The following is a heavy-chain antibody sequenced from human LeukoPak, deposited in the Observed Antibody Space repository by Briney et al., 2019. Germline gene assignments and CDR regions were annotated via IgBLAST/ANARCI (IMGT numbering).Heavy chain of an antibody. CDR2: IKQDGSVQ. J-gene: IGHJ3*02. V-gene: IGHV3-7*01. CDR3: ARDGIMTYAFDI. D-gene: IGHD1-1*01. CDR1: GFTFSSHW. Sequence: PGGSLRLSCSASGFTFSSHWMSWVRQAPGKGLEWMANIKQDGSVQNYVDSVKGRFTISRDNAKDSLFLQLNNLRAEDTAVYFCARDGIMTYAFDIWGQGTKVTVSP.